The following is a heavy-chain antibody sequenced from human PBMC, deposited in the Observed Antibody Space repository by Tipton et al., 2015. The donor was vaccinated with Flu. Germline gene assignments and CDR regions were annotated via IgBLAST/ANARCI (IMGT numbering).Heavy chain of an antibody. CDR3: ARDSGAYPLGFDP. V-gene: IGHV4-61*02. Sequence: LRLSCSVSGIPMRSGIQSWSWIRQSAGKGLEWIGLTHTNGDTTYNPSLKSRVTISIDTSRNQLSLTLTSVTAADTAVYYCARDSGAYPLGFDPWGRGTLVTVSS. CDR1: GIPMRSGIQS. J-gene: IGHJ5*01. CDR2: THTNGDT. D-gene: IGHD2-15*01.